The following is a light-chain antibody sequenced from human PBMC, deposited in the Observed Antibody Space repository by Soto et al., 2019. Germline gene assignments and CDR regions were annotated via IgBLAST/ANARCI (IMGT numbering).Light chain of an antibody. J-gene: IGLJ1*01. CDR2: DVS. V-gene: IGLV2-14*01. Sequence: SVLPQPASVSGSPGQSITISCVGTSGDIGDYNYVSWYQQHPGKVPKVIIYDVSNRPSGVSYRFSGSKSGNTASLTVSGLQAEDEADYYCCSYTRSGTLIFGTG. CDR1: SGDIGDYNY. CDR3: CSYTRSGTLI.